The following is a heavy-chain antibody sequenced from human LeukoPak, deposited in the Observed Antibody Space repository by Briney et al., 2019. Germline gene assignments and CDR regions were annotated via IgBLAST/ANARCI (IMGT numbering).Heavy chain of an antibody. CDR3: ARDPDYYDSSGYAYNWFDP. CDR1: GYTFTSYA. D-gene: IGHD3-22*01. J-gene: IGHJ5*02. CDR2: INAGNGNT. V-gene: IGHV1-3*01. Sequence: GASVKVSCKASGYTFTSYAMHWVRQAPGQRLEWMGWINAGNGNTKYSQKFQGRVTITADESTSTAYMELSSLRSEDTAVYYCARDPDYYDSSGYAYNWFDPWGQGTLVTVSS.